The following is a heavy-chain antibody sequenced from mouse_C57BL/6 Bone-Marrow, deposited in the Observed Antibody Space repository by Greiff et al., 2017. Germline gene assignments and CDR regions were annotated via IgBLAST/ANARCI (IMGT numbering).Heavy chain of an antibody. D-gene: IGHD1-1*01. J-gene: IGHJ2*01. CDR1: GYTFTSYW. Sequence: VKLQQPGAELVRPGTSVKLSCKASGYTFTSYWMHWVKQRPGQGLEWIGVIDPSDSYTNYNQKFKGKATLTVDTSSSTAYMQLSSLTSEDSAVYYCARATTVVATDYWGQGTTLTVSS. CDR2: IDPSDSYT. V-gene: IGHV1-59*01. CDR3: ARATTVVATDY.